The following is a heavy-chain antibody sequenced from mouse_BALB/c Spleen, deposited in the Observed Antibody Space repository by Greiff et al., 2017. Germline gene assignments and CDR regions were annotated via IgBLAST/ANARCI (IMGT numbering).Heavy chain of an antibody. D-gene: IGHD2-3*01. CDR2: ISSGGGNT. Sequence: EVQRVESGGGLVKPGGSLKLSCAASGFTFSSYTMSWVRQTPEKRLEWVATISSGGGNTYYPDSVKGRFTISRDNAKNNLYLQMSSLRSEDTALYYCARTVYDGYYVDYWGQGTTLTVSS. J-gene: IGHJ2*01. CDR3: ARTVYDGYYVDY. CDR1: GFTFSSYT. V-gene: IGHV5-9*03.